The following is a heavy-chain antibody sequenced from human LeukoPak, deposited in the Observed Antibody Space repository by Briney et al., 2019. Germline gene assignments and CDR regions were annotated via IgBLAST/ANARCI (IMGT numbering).Heavy chain of an antibody. J-gene: IGHJ4*02. CDR1: GFTFTKCA. V-gene: IGHV3-23*01. D-gene: IGHD6-19*01. CDR3: AGDRNSDWYSPLDY. CDR2: ITATGDTA. Sequence: GGSLRLSCVASGFTFTKCAMSWIRQAPGKGLEWVAIITATGDTAYYADSVKGRFTISRDNSRNTVYMQMDSLRAEDTAIYYCAGDRNSDWYSPLDYWDQGSQVTVSP.